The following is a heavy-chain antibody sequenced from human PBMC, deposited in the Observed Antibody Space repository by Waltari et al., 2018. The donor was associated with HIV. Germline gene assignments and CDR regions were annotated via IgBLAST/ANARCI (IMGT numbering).Heavy chain of an antibody. CDR3: ARVPRYYYDSSGYMAFDI. CDR2: INHSGST. V-gene: IGHV4-34*01. Sequence: QVQLQQWGAGLLKPSETLSLTCAVYGGSFSGYYWSWIRQPPGKGLEWIGEINHSGSTNYNPSLKSRVTISVDTSKNQFSLKLSSVTAADTAVYYCARVPRYYYDSSGYMAFDIWGQGTMVTVSS. J-gene: IGHJ3*02. CDR1: GGSFSGYY. D-gene: IGHD3-22*01.